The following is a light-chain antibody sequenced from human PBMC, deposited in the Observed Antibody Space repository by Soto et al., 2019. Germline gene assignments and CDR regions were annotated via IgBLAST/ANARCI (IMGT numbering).Light chain of an antibody. V-gene: IGKV1-9*01. CDR3: QQVYSYTIT. Sequence: DIQLTQSPAFLSASVGDRVTVTCRASQGISSYLAWYPQKPGKAPNLLIYPATTLQSGVPSRFSGSGAGTACTRTISSLQPEDFETSYCQQVYSYTITFGQGTRLEIK. J-gene: IGKJ5*01. CDR2: PAT. CDR1: QGISSY.